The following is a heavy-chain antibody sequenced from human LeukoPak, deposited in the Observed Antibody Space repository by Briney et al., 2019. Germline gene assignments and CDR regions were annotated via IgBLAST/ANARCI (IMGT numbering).Heavy chain of an antibody. CDR1: GFTFSSYG. Sequence: GGSLRLSCAASGFTFSSYGIHWVRQAPGKGLEWVAVISYDGSNKYYVDSVKGRFTISRDNSKNTLNLQMNSLRAEDTAVYYCAKMGTPTAHSGDAFDIWGQGTMVTVSS. CDR2: ISYDGSNK. CDR3: AKMGTPTAHSGDAFDI. D-gene: IGHD1-14*01. J-gene: IGHJ3*02. V-gene: IGHV3-30*18.